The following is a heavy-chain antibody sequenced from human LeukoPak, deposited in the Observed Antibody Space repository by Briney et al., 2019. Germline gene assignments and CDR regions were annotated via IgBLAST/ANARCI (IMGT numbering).Heavy chain of an antibody. CDR3: ARDSSLNEYVLYYYGMDV. CDR1: GYSFSSYG. CDR2: ISAYNGNT. J-gene: IGHJ6*02. D-gene: IGHD3-16*01. V-gene: IGHV1-18*04. Sequence: ASVKVSCKAAGYSFSSYGITWVRQAPGQGLEWMGWISAYNGNTNYAQRLQDRVTMTTDTSTSTAYMELRGLRPDDTAVYYCARDSSLNEYVLYYYGMDVWGQGTTVTVPS.